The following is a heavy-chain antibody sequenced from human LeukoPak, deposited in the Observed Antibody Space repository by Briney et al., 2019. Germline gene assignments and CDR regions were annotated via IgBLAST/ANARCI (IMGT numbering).Heavy chain of an antibody. V-gene: IGHV4-59*12. CDR3: ARCQSSGWAHWYFDL. CDR1: GGSIGTYY. J-gene: IGHJ2*01. CDR2: IYYSGST. Sequence: SETLSLTCTVSGGSIGTYYWNWIRQPPGKGLEWIGYIYYSGSTNYNPSLKSRVTISVDTSKNQFSLKLSSVTAADTAVYYCARCQSSGWAHWYFDLWGRGTLVTVSS. D-gene: IGHD6-19*01.